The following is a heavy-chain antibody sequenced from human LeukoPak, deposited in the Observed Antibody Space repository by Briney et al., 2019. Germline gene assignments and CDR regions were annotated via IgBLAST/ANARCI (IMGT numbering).Heavy chain of an antibody. CDR3: ARSGQLEMGATLFDP. V-gene: IGHV1-18*01. CDR1: GYTLTSYG. D-gene: IGHD1-26*01. CDR2: ITNGKT. Sequence: GASVKVSCKASGYTLTSYGISWVRQAPGQGLEWMGGITNGKTNYVQKFKGRVTLTTDTSTSTAYMELRSLRYDDTAVYYCARSGQLEMGATLFDPWGQGTLVTVSS. J-gene: IGHJ5*02.